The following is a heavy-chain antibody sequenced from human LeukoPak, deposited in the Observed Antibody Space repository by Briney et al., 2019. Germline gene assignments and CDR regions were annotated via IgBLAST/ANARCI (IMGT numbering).Heavy chain of an antibody. CDR1: GGPITSGDYY. CDR2: IYYTGST. CDR3: ARSLMDGSGWAIDY. D-gene: IGHD6-19*01. Sequence: SETLSLTCTVSGGPITSGDYYWSWIRQPPGKGLEWIGYIYYTGSTYYNPSLKSRVTISVDTSKNQFSLKLNPVTAADTAVYYCARSLMDGSGWAIDYWGQGTLVTVSS. J-gene: IGHJ4*02. V-gene: IGHV4-30-4*01.